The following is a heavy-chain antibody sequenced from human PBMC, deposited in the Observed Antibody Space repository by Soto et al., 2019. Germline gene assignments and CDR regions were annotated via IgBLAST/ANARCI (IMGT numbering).Heavy chain of an antibody. Sequence: QVQLQESGPGLVKPSQTLSLTCTVSGGSISSGGYYWSCIRQHPWKGLEWIGYIYYSVSTYYNPSLKSRVTISVDTSKNQFSLKLSSVTAADTAVYYCAGHYCSGCSCSATNWFDPWGQGTLVTVSS. J-gene: IGHJ5*02. CDR2: IYYSVST. CDR3: AGHYCSGCSCSATNWFDP. CDR1: GGSISSGGYY. V-gene: IGHV4-31*03. D-gene: IGHD2-15*01.